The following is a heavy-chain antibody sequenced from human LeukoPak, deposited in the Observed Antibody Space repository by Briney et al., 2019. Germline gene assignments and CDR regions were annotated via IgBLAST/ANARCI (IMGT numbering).Heavy chain of an antibody. CDR3: ARVLRYCSGGNCYSGGLGYMDV. D-gene: IGHD2-15*01. J-gene: IGHJ6*03. Sequence: GGSLRLSCAASGFTFSDYNMRWIRQAPGKGLGWVSSISRSGSTKYYADSVEGRFTISRDNAKNSLFLQMNSLRAEDTAVYYCARVLRYCSGGNCYSGGLGYMDVWGKGTTVTISS. CDR2: ISRSGSTK. CDR1: GFTFSDYN. V-gene: IGHV3-11*01.